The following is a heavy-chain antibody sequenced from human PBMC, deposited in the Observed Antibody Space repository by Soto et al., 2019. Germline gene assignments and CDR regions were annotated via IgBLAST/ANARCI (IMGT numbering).Heavy chain of an antibody. Sequence: QVQLVQSGAEVKEPGSSVKVSCKASGGTFSSYSISWVRQAPGQGLEWMGGIIPILGTPQYARKFQGRVTIPADESTTTAYMELSRLRSDDTAVYYCATRLSISGVVMSWFDPWGRGSLVTVSS. V-gene: IGHV1-69*01. D-gene: IGHD3-3*01. CDR2: IIPILGTP. J-gene: IGHJ5*01. CDR1: GGTFSSYS. CDR3: ATRLSISGVVMSWFDP.